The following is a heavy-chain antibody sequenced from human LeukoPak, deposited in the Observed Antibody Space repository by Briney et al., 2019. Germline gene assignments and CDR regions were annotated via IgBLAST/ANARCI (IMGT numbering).Heavy chain of an antibody. CDR1: GFTFSSYE. CDR3: ASQGGEYCSGGSCYLFDY. Sequence: QPGGSLRLSCAASGFTFSSYEMNWVRQAPGKGLGWVSYISSSGSTIYYADSVKGRFTISRDNAKNSLYLQMNSLRAEDTAVYYCASQGGEYCSGGSCYLFDYWGQGTLVTVSS. V-gene: IGHV3-48*03. D-gene: IGHD2-15*01. CDR2: ISSSGSTI. J-gene: IGHJ4*02.